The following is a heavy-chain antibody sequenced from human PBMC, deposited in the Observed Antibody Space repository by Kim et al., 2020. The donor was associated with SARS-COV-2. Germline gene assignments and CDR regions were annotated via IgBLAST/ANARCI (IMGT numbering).Heavy chain of an antibody. J-gene: IGHJ4*02. CDR2: IYYSGRT. V-gene: IGHV4-39*02. Sequence: SETLSLTCTVSGGSIKRSLNYWGWIRQPPGQGPEWIGSIYYSGRTYYNPSLKSRVSISVDTSQNQFSLKLTSVTAADTALYYCAREGYCTSSTCYARDNFDYWGQGALVPVSS. CDR1: GGSIKRSLNY. CDR3: AREGYCTSSTCYARDNFDY. D-gene: IGHD2-2*01.